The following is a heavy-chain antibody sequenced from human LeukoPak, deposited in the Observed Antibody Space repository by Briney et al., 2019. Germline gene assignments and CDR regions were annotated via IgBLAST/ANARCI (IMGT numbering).Heavy chain of an antibody. CDR3: GRVGDGYNDNY. D-gene: IGHD5-12*01. Sequence: QSGGSLRLSCAASGFTVSSDYMGWVRQAPEKGLGWVSLISSGGSTYYADSLKGRFTISRDNSKNTLYLQMNSLRAEDTAVYYCGRVGDGYNDNYWGQGTLVTVSS. J-gene: IGHJ4*02. V-gene: IGHV3-66*01. CDR2: ISSGGST. CDR1: GFTVSSDY.